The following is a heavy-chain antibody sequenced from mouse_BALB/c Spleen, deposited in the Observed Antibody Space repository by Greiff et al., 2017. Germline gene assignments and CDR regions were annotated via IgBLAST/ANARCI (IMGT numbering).Heavy chain of an antibody. D-gene: IGHD1-2*01. CDR2: IDPANGNT. J-gene: IGHJ2*01. CDR3: ATPFTTAFYFDY. V-gene: IGHV14-3*02. CDR1: GFNIKDTY. Sequence: VQLKESGAELVKPGASVKLSCTASGFNIKDTYMHWVKQRPEQGLEWIGRIDPANGNTKYDPKFQGKATITADTSSNTAYLQLSSLTSEDTAVYYCATPFTTAFYFDYWGQGTTLTVSA.